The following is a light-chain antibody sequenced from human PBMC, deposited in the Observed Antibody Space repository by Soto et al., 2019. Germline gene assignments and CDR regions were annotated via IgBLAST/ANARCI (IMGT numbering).Light chain of an antibody. CDR1: NSNIGINA. CDR3: SSYAGSNNLI. J-gene: IGLJ2*01. V-gene: IGLV1-44*01. CDR2: SDH. Sequence: QSVLTQPPSASGTPGQTVTISCSGGNSNIGINAVTWYQQLPGSAPRILIHSDHQRPSGVPDRFSGSKSATSASLAISGLQSEDEADYYCSSYAGSNNLIFGGGTKVTVL.